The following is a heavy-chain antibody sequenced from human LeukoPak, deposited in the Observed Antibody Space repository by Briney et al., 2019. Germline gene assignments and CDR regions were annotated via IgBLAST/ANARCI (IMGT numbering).Heavy chain of an antibody. J-gene: IGHJ6*02. CDR3: AHHGSRSYYPDYYYRMDV. Sequence: SETLSLTCTVSGGSISSYYWSWIRQPPGKGLEWEGYIYYSGSINYNPSLKSRVTISVDTSKNQFSLKLSAVTAADTAVYYCAHHGSRSYYPDYYYRMDVWGRGTTVTVSS. V-gene: IGHV4-59*12. CDR2: IYYSGSI. CDR1: GGSISSYY. D-gene: IGHD3-10*01.